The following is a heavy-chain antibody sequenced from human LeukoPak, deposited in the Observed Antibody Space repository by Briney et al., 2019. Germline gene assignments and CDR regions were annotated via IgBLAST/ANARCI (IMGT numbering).Heavy chain of an antibody. Sequence: GSLRLSCVASGITFRHHAMNRVRQAPGKGLEWVSSIFDSGAPSYYADSVKGRFTISRDNSRNTFYLQMENLRAEDSATYYCTKAVGGGRDAYDIWGQGTGVIVSS. CDR2: IFDSGAPS. CDR3: TKAVGGGRDAYDI. J-gene: IGHJ3*02. CDR1: GITFRHHA. V-gene: IGHV3-23*01. D-gene: IGHD3-16*01.